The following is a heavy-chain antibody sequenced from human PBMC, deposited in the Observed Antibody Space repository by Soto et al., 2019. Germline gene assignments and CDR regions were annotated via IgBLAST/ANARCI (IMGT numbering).Heavy chain of an antibody. V-gene: IGHV3-15*01. D-gene: IGHD3-10*01. CDR2: IKSKTDGGTT. J-gene: IGHJ6*03. CDR3: TTDPMVLLWFGESKGYYYYMDV. CDR1: GFTFSNAW. Sequence: GGSLRLSCAASGFTFSNAWMSWVRQAPGKGLEWVGRIKSKTDGGTTDYAAPVKGRFTISRDDSKNTLYLQMNSLKTEDTAVYYCTTDPMVLLWFGESKGYYYYMDVWGKGTTVTVSS.